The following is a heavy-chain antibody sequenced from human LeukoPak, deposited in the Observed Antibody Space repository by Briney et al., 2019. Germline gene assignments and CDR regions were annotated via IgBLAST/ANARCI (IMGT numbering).Heavy chain of an antibody. CDR3: ARAAEDYYYYMDV. D-gene: IGHD6-13*01. Sequence: PSETLSLTCTVSGYSISSGYYWSWIRQPPGKGLEWIGYIYYSGSTNYNPSLKSRVTISVDTSKNQFSLKLSSVTAADTAVYYCARAAEDYYYYMDVWGKGTTVTISS. CDR1: GYSISSGYY. CDR2: IYYSGST. V-gene: IGHV4-61*01. J-gene: IGHJ6*03.